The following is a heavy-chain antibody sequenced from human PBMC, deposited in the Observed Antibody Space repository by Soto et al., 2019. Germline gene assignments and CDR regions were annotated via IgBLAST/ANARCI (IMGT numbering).Heavy chain of an antibody. CDR2: INPSGGST. D-gene: IGHD2-15*01. V-gene: IGHV1-46*01. CDR3: AREYCSGGSCYVNFQH. CDR1: GYTFTSYY. J-gene: IGHJ1*01. Sequence: QVQLVQSGAEVKKPGASVKVSCKASGYTFTSYYMHWVRQAPGQGLEWMGIINPSGGSTSYAQKFQGRVTMTRDTSTSTGYMELSSVRSEDTAVYYCAREYCSGGSCYVNFQHWGQGTLVTVSS.